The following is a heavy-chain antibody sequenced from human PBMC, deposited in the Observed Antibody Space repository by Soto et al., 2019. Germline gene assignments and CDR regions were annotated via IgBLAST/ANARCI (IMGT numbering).Heavy chain of an antibody. CDR3: ESGGFHRGNHYIFDF. D-gene: IGHD3-22*01. CDR1: GCTLSSYA. CDR2: IITIFGTA. J-gene: IGHJ4*02. V-gene: IGHV1-69*13. Sequence: SVKVTCKASGCTLSSYAISWVRQAPGQGLEWMGGIITIFGTANYAQKFRGRGTITADESTSTAYMELSSLRSEDTAVYFCESGGFHRGNHYIFDFGGQGALVTVYS.